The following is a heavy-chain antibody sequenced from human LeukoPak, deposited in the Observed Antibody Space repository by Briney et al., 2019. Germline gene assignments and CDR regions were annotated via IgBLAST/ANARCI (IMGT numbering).Heavy chain of an antibody. J-gene: IGHJ4*02. D-gene: IGHD3-3*01. V-gene: IGHV3-30*04. Sequence: GGSLRLSCAASGFTFNNYAIHWVRQAPGKGLEWVAVISYDGSNKYYADSVKGRFTISRDNSKNTLYLQMNSLRAEDTAVYYCARTTYDFWSPTDYWGQGTLVTVSS. CDR3: ARTTYDFWSPTDY. CDR2: ISYDGSNK. CDR1: GFTFNNYA.